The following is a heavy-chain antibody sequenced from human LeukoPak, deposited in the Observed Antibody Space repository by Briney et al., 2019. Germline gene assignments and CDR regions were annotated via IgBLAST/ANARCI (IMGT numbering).Heavy chain of an antibody. CDR1: GGSISSGGYY. Sequence: SETLSLTCTVSGGSISSGGYYWSWIRQHPGKGLEWIGYIYYSGSTYYNPSLKSRVTISVDTSKNQFSLQLSSVTAAETAVYYCARGAGANSWYFDLWGRGTLVTVSS. V-gene: IGHV4-31*03. CDR3: ARGAGANSWYFDL. D-gene: IGHD6-13*01. J-gene: IGHJ2*01. CDR2: IYYSGST.